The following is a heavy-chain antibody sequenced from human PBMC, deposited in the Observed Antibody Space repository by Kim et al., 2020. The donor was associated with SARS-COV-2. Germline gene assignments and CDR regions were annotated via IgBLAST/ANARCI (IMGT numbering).Heavy chain of an antibody. V-gene: IGHV4-59*13. J-gene: IGHJ6*01. CDR1: GASINTFY. D-gene: IGHD1-26*01. CDR2: VFQSGRT. CDR3: WRDLGISGTDFHYCYGLDV. Sequence: SETLSLTCSVSGASINTFYWSWLRQAPGKGLDWVGYVFQSGRTKYNPSLKSRATISRETTKNQVSLKLKSVTAADTAIYFCWRDLGISGTDFHYCYGLDV.